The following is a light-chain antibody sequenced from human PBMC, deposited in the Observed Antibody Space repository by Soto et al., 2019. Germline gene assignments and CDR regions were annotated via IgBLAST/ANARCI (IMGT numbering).Light chain of an antibody. Sequence: DIQMTQSPSSLSASVGDRVTITCHASQSIGIYLNWYQQEPGKAPKLLIYAASTLQSGVASRFSGSGSGTDFTLIIGSLQPEDFATYFCQQSYSTPYTFGPGTKVDI. CDR2: AAS. V-gene: IGKV1-39*01. CDR1: QSIGIY. CDR3: QQSYSTPYT. J-gene: IGKJ3*01.